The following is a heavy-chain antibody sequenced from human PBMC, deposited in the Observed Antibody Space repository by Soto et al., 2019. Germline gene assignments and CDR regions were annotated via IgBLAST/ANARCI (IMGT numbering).Heavy chain of an antibody. CDR1: GFTVSSSNY. Sequence: PGGSLRLSCVVSGFTVSSSNYMSWIRQAPGKGLEWVSYISSSGSTIYYADSVKGRFTISRDNAKNSLYLQMNSLRAEDTAVYYCARVERGITIFGVVIPPFDYWGQGTLVTVSS. D-gene: IGHD3-3*01. CDR3: ARVERGITIFGVVIPPFDY. J-gene: IGHJ4*02. V-gene: IGHV3-11*01. CDR2: ISSSGSTI.